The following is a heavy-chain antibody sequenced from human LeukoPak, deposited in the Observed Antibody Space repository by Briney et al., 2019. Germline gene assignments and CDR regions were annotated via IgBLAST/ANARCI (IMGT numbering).Heavy chain of an antibody. CDR2: IYYSGST. CDR1: GGSISSYY. Sequence: PSETLSLTCTVSGGSISSYYWSWIRQPPGKGLEWIGYIYYSGSTNYSPSLKSRVTMSVDTSKNQFSLKLSSVTAADTAVYYCARDRDYDSSGYYDDAFDIWGQGTMVTVSS. CDR3: ARDRDYDSSGYYDDAFDI. J-gene: IGHJ3*02. D-gene: IGHD3-22*01. V-gene: IGHV4-59*12.